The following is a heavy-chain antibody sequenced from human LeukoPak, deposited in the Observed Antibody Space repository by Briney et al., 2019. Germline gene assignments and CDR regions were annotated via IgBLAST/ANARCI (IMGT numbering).Heavy chain of an antibody. D-gene: IGHD1-26*01. CDR3: ARREWLRHERTGYYAFDA. CDR1: GFTFCRFW. V-gene: IGHV3-7*01. J-gene: IGHJ5*02. Sequence: GGSLRLSCAASGFTFCRFWMSWVRQAPDKGLEWVANINEDGSEAYYVASVKGRFTISRDNPKNSVSLQMSSRRAEDTALYYCARREWLRHERTGYYAFDAWGQGTLVTVSS. CDR2: INEDGSEA.